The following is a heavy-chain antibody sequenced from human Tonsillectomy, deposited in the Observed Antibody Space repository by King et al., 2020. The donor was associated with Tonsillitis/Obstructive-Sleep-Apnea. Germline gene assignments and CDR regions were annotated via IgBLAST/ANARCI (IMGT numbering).Heavy chain of an antibody. CDR1: GYTFTGYY. V-gene: IGHV1-2*02. CDR2: INPNNGGT. Sequence: HVQLVQSGAEVKKPGASVKVSCKASGYTFTGYYIHWVRQAPGQGLEWMGWINPNNGGTKHAQKFQGRVTVTRDTSISTAYMELSSLRSDDTAVYFCTRRTVTDGFDYWGQGTLVTVSS. J-gene: IGHJ4*02. D-gene: IGHD4-17*01. CDR3: TRRTVTDGFDY.